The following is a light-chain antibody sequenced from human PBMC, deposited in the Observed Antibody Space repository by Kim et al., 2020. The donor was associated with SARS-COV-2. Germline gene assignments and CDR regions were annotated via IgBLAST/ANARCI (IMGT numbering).Light chain of an antibody. CDR1: QDISTY. CDR2: DAS. V-gene: IGKV3-11*01. CDR3: HQRSTWPRT. Sequence: EIVLMQSPVTLSLSPGERATLSCEASQDISTYLAWYKQRPGQAPTLLLYDASKRATDIPARMRGSGSGTNFTLIISDLEPEDSAVYYCHQRSTWPRTFGLGTKLEI. J-gene: IGKJ2*01.